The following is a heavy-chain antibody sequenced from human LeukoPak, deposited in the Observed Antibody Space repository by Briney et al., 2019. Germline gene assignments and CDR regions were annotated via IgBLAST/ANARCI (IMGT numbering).Heavy chain of an antibody. D-gene: IGHD6-19*01. J-gene: IGHJ4*02. CDR3: AREGGVVVAGTFDY. CDR2: IQNHGGDK. Sequence: GSLRLSCAASGIRFSGSGMHWVRQARGKGLEWVSFIQNHGGDKNYADTVKGRFTVSRDNSQNTVYLQMNTLRPEDTAVYYCAREGGVVVAGTFDYWGQGTLVTVSS. V-gene: IGHV3-30*02. CDR1: GIRFSGSG.